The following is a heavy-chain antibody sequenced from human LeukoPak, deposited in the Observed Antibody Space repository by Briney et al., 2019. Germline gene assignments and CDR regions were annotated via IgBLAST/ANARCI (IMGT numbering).Heavy chain of an antibody. CDR1: GFTFSSYA. V-gene: IGHV3-23*01. J-gene: IGHJ3*02. CDR2: ISGSGGST. D-gene: IGHD2-21*02. CDR3: SGGDGAAFDI. Sequence: GGSLRLSWVASGFTFSSYAMSGVRQAPGKGLEWVSTISGSGGSTYYADSVKGRFTISRDNSKNTLYLQMNSLRAEDTAVYYCSGGDGAAFDIWGQGTMVTVSS.